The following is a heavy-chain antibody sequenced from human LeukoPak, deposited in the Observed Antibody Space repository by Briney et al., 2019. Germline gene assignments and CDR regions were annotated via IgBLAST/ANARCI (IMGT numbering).Heavy chain of an antibody. D-gene: IGHD2-15*01. Sequence: TGGSLRLSCAASGFTFSRYWMHWVRQAPGEGLVWVSRMNSDGSNTNYADSVKGRFTISRDNAKNTLYLQMNSLRADDTAVYYCARDICSGSGCYPRAPFDYWGQGTLVTVSS. V-gene: IGHV3-74*01. J-gene: IGHJ4*02. CDR1: GFTFSRYW. CDR2: MNSDGSNT. CDR3: ARDICSGSGCYPRAPFDY.